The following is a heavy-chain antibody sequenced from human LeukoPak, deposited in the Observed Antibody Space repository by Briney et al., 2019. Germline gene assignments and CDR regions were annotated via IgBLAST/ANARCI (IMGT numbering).Heavy chain of an antibody. J-gene: IGHJ4*02. CDR3: ARWDVGIAAAGTDY. V-gene: IGHV1-69*04. Sequence: SVKVSCKASGGTFSSYAISWVRQAPGQGLEWMGRIIPILGIANYAQKFQGRVTITADKSTSTAYMELSSLRSEDTAVYYCARWDVGIAAAGTDYWGQGTLVTVSS. CDR2: IIPILGIA. D-gene: IGHD6-13*01. CDR1: GGTFSSYA.